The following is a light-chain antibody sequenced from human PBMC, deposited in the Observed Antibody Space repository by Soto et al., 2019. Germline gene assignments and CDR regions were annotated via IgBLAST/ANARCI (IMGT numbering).Light chain of an antibody. V-gene: IGKV3-20*01. CDR3: QQFGSSIPHT. Sequence: EIVMTQSPGTLSLSPGERATISCRASQVIGSRYLAWYHQKSGQAPRLLIYGASSRATGIPDRFSGSGSGTDFTITISRLEPEDFGVYYCQQFGSSIPHTFGQWTKLEIK. CDR2: GAS. J-gene: IGKJ2*01. CDR1: QVIGSRY.